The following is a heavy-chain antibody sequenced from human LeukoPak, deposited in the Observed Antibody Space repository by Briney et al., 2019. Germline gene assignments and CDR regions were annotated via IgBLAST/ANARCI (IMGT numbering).Heavy chain of an antibody. V-gene: IGHV4-30-2*01. CDR1: GGSISSGDFS. Sequence: PQTLSLTCAVSGGSISSGDFSWSWIRQPPGKGLEWIGYIYHSGSTYYNPSLKSRVTISVDRSKSQFSLKLSSVTAADTAVYFCARVRGYGDYDNWFDPWGQGTLVTVSS. CDR2: IYHSGST. J-gene: IGHJ5*02. D-gene: IGHD4-17*01. CDR3: ARVRGYGDYDNWFDP.